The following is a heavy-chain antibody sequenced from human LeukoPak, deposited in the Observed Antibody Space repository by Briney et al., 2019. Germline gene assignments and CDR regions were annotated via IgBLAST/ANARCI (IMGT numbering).Heavy chain of an antibody. Sequence: SVKVSCKASGGTFSSYAISWVRPAPGQGLEWMGGIIPIFGTANYAQKFQGRVTITADESTSTAYMELSSLRSEDTAVYYCARDKIGVVEHAFDIWGQGTMVTVSS. V-gene: IGHV1-69*13. D-gene: IGHD2-15*01. J-gene: IGHJ3*02. CDR3: ARDKIGVVEHAFDI. CDR2: IIPIFGTA. CDR1: GGTFSSYA.